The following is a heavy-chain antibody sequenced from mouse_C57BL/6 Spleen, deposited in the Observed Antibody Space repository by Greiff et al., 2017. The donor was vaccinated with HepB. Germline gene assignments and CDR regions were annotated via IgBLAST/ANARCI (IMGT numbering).Heavy chain of an antibody. J-gene: IGHJ2*01. CDR3: ARRDYSNYDDY. CDR2: IYPGDGDT. CDR1: GYAFSSSW. V-gene: IGHV1-82*01. D-gene: IGHD2-5*01. Sequence: QVQLKQSGPELVKPGASVKISCKASGYAFSSSWMNWVKQRPGKGLEWIGRIYPGDGDTNYNGKFKGKATLTADKSSSTAYMQLSSLTSEDSAVYCCARRDYSNYDDYWGQGTTLTVSS.